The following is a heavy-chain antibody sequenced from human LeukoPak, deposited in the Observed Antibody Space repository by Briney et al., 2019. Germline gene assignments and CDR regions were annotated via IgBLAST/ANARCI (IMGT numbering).Heavy chain of an antibody. V-gene: IGHV1-69*06. CDR2: IIPIFGTA. CDR1: GGTFSSYA. J-gene: IGHJ4*02. Sequence: GASVKVSCKASGGTFSSYAISWVRQAPGQGLEWMGGIIPIFGTANYAQKFQGRVTITADKSTSTAYMELSSLRSEDTAVYYCALTTVDGRDYWGQGTLVTVSS. CDR3: ALTTVDGRDY. D-gene: IGHD4-23*01.